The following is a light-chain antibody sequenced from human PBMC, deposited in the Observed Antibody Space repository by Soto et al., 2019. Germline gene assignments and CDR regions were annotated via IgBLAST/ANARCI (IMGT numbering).Light chain of an antibody. CDR2: DAS. CDR3: QQYGSSPPLS. V-gene: IGKV3-15*01. Sequence: EIVMTQSPATLSVSPGERVTLPCRASQSVSSNLAWYKQKPGQAPRLLIYDASTRATDIPDRFSGTGSGTEFTLTISRLEPEDFAVYYCQQYGSSPPLSFGGGTKVDIK. J-gene: IGKJ4*01. CDR1: QSVSSN.